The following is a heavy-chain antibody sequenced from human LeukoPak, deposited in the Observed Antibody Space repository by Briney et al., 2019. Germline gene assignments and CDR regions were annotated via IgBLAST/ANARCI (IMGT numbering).Heavy chain of an antibody. V-gene: IGHV3-9*01. CDR1: GFTFDDYA. CDR2: ISWNSGSI. Sequence: GGSLRLSCAASGFTFDDYAMHWVRQAPGKGLEWVSGISWNSGSIGYADSVKGRFTISRDNAKNSLYLQMNSLRAEDTALYYCAIIFGWEAAFDIWGQGTMVTVSS. J-gene: IGHJ3*02. D-gene: IGHD3-10*02. CDR3: AIIFGWEAAFDI.